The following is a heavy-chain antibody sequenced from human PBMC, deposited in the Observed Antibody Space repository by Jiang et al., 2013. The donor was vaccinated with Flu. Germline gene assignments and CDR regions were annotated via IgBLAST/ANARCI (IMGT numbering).Heavy chain of an antibody. Sequence: SLKLSCAASGFTFSGSAMHWVRQASGKGLEWVGRIRSKANSYATAYAASVKGRFTISRDDSKNTAYLQMNSLKTEDTAVYYCTRLLGYCGGDCYPYWGQGTLVTVSS. CDR1: GFTFSGSA. CDR2: IRSKANSYAT. J-gene: IGHJ4*02. D-gene: IGHD2-21*02. CDR3: TRLLGYCGGDCYPY. V-gene: IGHV3-73*01.